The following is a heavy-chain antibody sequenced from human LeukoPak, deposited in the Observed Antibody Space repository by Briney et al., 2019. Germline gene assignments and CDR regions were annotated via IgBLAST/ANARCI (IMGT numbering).Heavy chain of an antibody. J-gene: IGHJ6*02. CDR1: GFTFSSYS. CDR3: ATLDGDYEIPWDYYYGMDV. CDR2: ISSSSSYI. V-gene: IGHV3-21*01. D-gene: IGHD4-17*01. Sequence: PGGSLRLSCAASGFTFSSYSMNWVRQAPGKGLEWVSSISSSSSYIYYADSVKGRFTISRDNAKNSLYLQMNSLRAEDTAVYYCATLDGDYEIPWDYYYGMDVWGQGTTVTVSS.